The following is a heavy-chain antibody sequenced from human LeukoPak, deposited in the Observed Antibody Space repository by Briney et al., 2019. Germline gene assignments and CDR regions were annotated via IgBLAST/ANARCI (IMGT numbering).Heavy chain of an antibody. V-gene: IGHV1-2*02. CDR3: ATMKDDVHS. Sequence: GASVKVSCKASGYTFTGYYMDWVRQAPGQGLEWMGWINPNTGDTNYAQKFQGRVTMTRDTSISTAYMELSRLRSDDTAVYYCATMKDDVHSWGQGALVSVSS. CDR1: GYTFTGYY. D-gene: IGHD1-1*01. CDR2: INPNTGDT. J-gene: IGHJ4*02.